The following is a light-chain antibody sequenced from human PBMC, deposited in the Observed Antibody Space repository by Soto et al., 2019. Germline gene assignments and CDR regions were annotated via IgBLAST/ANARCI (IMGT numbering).Light chain of an antibody. CDR2: DAS. J-gene: IGKJ4*01. CDR3: QQRSSWPPALT. Sequence: EIVLTQSPSTLSFSPVERSTLSCSASQSVSSYLAWYQQKPGQAPRLLIYDASNRATGIPARFSGSGSGTDFTLTISSLEPEDFAVYYCQQRSSWPPALTFGGGTKVDIK. V-gene: IGKV3-11*01. CDR1: QSVSSY.